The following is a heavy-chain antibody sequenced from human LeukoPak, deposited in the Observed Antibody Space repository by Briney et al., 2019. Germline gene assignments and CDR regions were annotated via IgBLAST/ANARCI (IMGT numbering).Heavy chain of an antibody. CDR1: GFSVSAHY. CDR2: LYTGGDT. Sequence: PGGSLRLSCAVSGFSVSAHYMSWVRQAPGKGPECVSFLYTGGDTYYADSVKGRFTISRDNSKNTLYLQMNGLRAEDTAVYYCARGRPHGNDYWGQGTLVTVSS. J-gene: IGHJ4*02. CDR3: ARGRPHGNDY. D-gene: IGHD4-23*01. V-gene: IGHV3-53*01.